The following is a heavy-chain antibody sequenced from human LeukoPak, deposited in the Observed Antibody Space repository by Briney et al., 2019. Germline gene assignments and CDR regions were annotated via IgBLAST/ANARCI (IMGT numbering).Heavy chain of an antibody. D-gene: IGHD3-3*01. CDR1: GGSISNSDHY. Sequence: SETLSLTCTVSGGSISNSDHYWGWIRQSPGKGLEWIGYIYFLGTSQYNPSLKSRVTISVDTSKNQFSLKLSSVTAADTAVYYCARGSRRIFGVVNYYYMDVWGKGTTVTVSS. CDR2: IYFLGTS. CDR3: ARGSRRIFGVVNYYYMDV. V-gene: IGHV4-39*07. J-gene: IGHJ6*03.